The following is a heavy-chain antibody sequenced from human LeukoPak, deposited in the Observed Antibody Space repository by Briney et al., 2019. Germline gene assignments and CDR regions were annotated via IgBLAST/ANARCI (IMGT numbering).Heavy chain of an antibody. CDR1: GFTFSSYT. D-gene: IGHD6-19*01. V-gene: IGHV3-23*01. Sequence: QTGGSLRLSCEASGFTFSSYTMTWVRQAPGKGLEWVSDISAGGGSTHYADSVKGRFTISRDNSKNTLYLQMNSLRVEDTAVYCCAKLAYSSGWGAFDLWGQGTMVTVSS. CDR2: ISAGGGST. J-gene: IGHJ3*01. CDR3: AKLAYSSGWGAFDL.